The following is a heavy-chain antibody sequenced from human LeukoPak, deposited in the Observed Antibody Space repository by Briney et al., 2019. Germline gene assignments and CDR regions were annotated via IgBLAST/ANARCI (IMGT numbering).Heavy chain of an antibody. CDR1: GFTFSSYW. CDR2: IKQDGSEK. CDR3: ARIRTYYYDSSGYYFDY. Sequence: PGGSLRLSCAASGFTFSSYWMSWVRQAPGKGLEWVANIKQDGSEKYYVDSVKGRFTISRDNAKNSLYLQMNSLRAEDTAVYYCARIRTYYYDSSGYYFDYWGQGTLVAVSS. D-gene: IGHD3-22*01. V-gene: IGHV3-7*01. J-gene: IGHJ4*02.